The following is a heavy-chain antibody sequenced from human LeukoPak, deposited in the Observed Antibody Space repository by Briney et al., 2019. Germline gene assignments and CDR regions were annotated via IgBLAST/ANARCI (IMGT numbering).Heavy chain of an antibody. D-gene: IGHD3-10*01. J-gene: IGHJ4*02. CDR1: GGSFSGYY. CDR2: INHSGST. V-gene: IGHV4-34*01. Sequence: PSENLSLTCAVYGGSFSGYYWSWIRQPPGKGLEWIGEINHSGSTNYNPSLKSRVTISVDTSKNQFSLKLSSVTAADTAVYYCARGITMDGYWGQGTLVTVSS. CDR3: ARGITMDGY.